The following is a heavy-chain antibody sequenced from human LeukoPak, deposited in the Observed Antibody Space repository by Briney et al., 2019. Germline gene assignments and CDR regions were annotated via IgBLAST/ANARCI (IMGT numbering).Heavy chain of an antibody. CDR2: IKPDGSEK. D-gene: IGHD6-19*01. CDR1: GFIFSNYW. J-gene: IGHJ4*02. Sequence: GGSLRLSCAASGFIFSNYWLTWVRQAPGKGLEWVANIKPDGSEKNYVDSVKGRFTISRDNAKNSLYLQMSSLRAGDTAVYYCAGPPQAGPFDYWGQGTLVTVSS. V-gene: IGHV3-7*01. CDR3: AGPPQAGPFDY.